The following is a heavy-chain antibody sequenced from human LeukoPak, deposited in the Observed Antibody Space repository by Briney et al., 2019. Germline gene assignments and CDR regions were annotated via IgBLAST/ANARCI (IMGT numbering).Heavy chain of an antibody. CDR2: IKQDGSEK. J-gene: IGHJ6*03. D-gene: IGHD2-2*02. CDR3: ARDQSRDTSNYYYYMDV. V-gene: IGHV3-7*01. CDR1: GFTFSNYW. Sequence: GGSLRLSCTASGFTFSNYWMTWVRQAPGKGLEWVAEIKQDGSEKYYVDSVKGRFTISRDNAKNSLYLQMNSLRAEDTAVYYCARDQSRDTSNYYYYMDVWGKGTTVTVSS.